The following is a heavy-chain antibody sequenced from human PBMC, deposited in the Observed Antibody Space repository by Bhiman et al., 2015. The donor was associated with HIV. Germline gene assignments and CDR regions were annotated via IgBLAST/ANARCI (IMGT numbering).Heavy chain of an antibody. Sequence: EVQLVESGGGLVQPGRSLRLSCAASGFIFDDYAMHWVRQAPGKGLEWVSGISRNSGNIGYADSVKGRFTISRDNAKNSLYLQMNNLRAEDTALYYCAKEGDYFYCGGDCRPYYFDHWGQGTLVTVSS. CDR3: AKEGDYFYCGGDCRPYYFDH. D-gene: IGHD2-21*01. V-gene: IGHV3-9*01. CDR1: GFIFDDYA. CDR2: ISRNSGNI. J-gene: IGHJ4*02.